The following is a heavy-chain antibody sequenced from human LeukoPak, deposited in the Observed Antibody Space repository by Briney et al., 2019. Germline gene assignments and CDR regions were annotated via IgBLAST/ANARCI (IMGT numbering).Heavy chain of an antibody. CDR3: AKAPSRNSGSYYFDY. V-gene: IGHV3-23*01. CDR2: ISGSGGST. CDR1: GFTFSSYA. Sequence: PGGSLRLSCAVSGFTFSSYAMSWVRQAPGKGLEWVSAISGSGGSTYCADSVKGRFTISRDNSKNTLYLQMNSLRAEDTAVYYCAKAPSRNSGSYYFDYWGQGTLVTVSS. D-gene: IGHD1-26*01. J-gene: IGHJ4*02.